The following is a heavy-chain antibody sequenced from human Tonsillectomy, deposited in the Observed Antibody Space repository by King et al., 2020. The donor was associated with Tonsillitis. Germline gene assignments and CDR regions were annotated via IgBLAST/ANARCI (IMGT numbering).Heavy chain of an antibody. CDR3: ARGGAYSPSANWFDP. Sequence: QLQESGPGLVKPSETLSLTCTVSGGSISSYYWSWIRQPPGKGLEWIGYMSYSGNTNYNPSLRSRVTISVDTSKNQFSLKLSSVTAADTAVYYCARGGAYSPSANWFDPWGQGTLVTVSS. CDR2: MSYSGNT. J-gene: IGHJ5*02. D-gene: IGHD6-13*01. V-gene: IGHV4-59*08. CDR1: GGSISSYY.